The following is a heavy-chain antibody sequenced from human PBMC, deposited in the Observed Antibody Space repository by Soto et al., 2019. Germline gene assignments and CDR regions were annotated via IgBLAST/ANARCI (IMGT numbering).Heavy chain of an antibody. CDR2: IFESGAT. D-gene: IGHD1-7*01. J-gene: IGHJ4*02. V-gene: IGHV4-4*02. Sequence: QVQLQESGPGLVKPSGTLSLTCAVSGGSISSSSWWTWVRQSPGKGLEWIGEIFESGATNYNPSLKSRLTMSVDKSKNQFSLNLSSLTAADTAVYFCTTSHAGELNNWGQRTLVTVSS. CDR1: GGSISSSSW. CDR3: TTSHAGELNN.